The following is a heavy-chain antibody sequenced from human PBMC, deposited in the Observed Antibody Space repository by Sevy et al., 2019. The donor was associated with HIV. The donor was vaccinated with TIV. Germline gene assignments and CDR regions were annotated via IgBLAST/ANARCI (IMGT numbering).Heavy chain of an antibody. J-gene: IGHJ4*02. D-gene: IGHD2-2*01. CDR2: ITASGGDT. Sequence: GGSLRLSCAASGFSLNNYAMGWVRQAPGKGLEWFSAITASGGDTFHADSVKGRFTISRDNSKNTLYLQMDSLRVEDMAIYYCAKGSAASRPYCFDSWGQGALVTVSS. V-gene: IGHV3-23*01. CDR3: AKGSAASRPYCFDS. CDR1: GFSLNNYA.